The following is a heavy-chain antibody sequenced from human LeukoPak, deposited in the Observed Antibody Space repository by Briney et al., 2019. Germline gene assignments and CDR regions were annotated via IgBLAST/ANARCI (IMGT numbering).Heavy chain of an antibody. CDR3: AREEHRLAEAGTSAFDL. V-gene: IGHV3-74*01. CDR1: GFTFSENW. D-gene: IGHD6-13*01. CDR2: INRDGGLT. J-gene: IGHJ3*01. Sequence: GGSVRLSCVASGFTFSENWMHWVRHAPGKGLAWVSHINRDGGLTNYADSVKGRFTISRDNARNTVYLQMSSLRVEDTAIYFCAREEHRLAEAGTSAFDLGGQGTLGTVSP.